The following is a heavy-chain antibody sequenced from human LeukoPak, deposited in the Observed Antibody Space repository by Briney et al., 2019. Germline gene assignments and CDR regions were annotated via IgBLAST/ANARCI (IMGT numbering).Heavy chain of an antibody. J-gene: IGHJ5*02. CDR2: ISGDGGST. Sequence: GGSLRLSCAASGFTFDDYAMHWVRQAPGKGLEWVSLISGDGGSTYYADSVKGRFTISGDNSKNSLYLQMNSLRTEDTALYYCAKDMWTLERVHEHGVPWGQGTLVTVSS. CDR3: AKDMWTLERVHEHGVP. D-gene: IGHD1-1*01. V-gene: IGHV3-43*02. CDR1: GFTFDDYA.